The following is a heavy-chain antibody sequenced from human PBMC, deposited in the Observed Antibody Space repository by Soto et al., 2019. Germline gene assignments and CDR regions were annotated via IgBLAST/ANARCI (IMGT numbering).Heavy chain of an antibody. CDR2: IYWDDDK. Sequence: QITLKESGPTLVKPTQTLTLTCTFSGFLLSTSGVGVAWIRQPPGKALEWLSLIYWDDDKRYSPSLKSRLTIPTDTPKHQVVLTMTNMDPVDTATYYCAHTPEGASRIRGTGRYFQHWGQGTLVTVSS. D-gene: IGHD3-10*01. CDR3: AHTPEGASRIRGTGRYFQH. CDR1: GFLLSTSGVG. J-gene: IGHJ1*01. V-gene: IGHV2-5*02.